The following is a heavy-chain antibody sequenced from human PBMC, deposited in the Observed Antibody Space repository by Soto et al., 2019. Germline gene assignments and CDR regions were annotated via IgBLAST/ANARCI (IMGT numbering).Heavy chain of an antibody. CDR3: AHRHFTSYGDYVDP. Sequence: QITLKESGPTLVKPTQTLTLTCTFSGFSLSTRGVGVGWIRQPPGKALEWLALIYWDDDKRYSPSLMSRLTITKDTSKNQVVLTMTNMDPVDTATYYCAHRHFTSYGDYVDPWGQGTLVTVSS. J-gene: IGHJ5*02. D-gene: IGHD4-17*01. V-gene: IGHV2-5*02. CDR1: GFSLSTRGVG. CDR2: IYWDDDK.